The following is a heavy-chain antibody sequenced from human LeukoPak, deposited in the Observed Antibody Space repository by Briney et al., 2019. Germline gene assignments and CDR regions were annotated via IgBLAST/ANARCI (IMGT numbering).Heavy chain of an antibody. CDR1: GGSISSYY. J-gene: IGHJ4*02. CDR2: IYYSGST. V-gene: IGHV4-59*08. CDR3: ARQYSSSWYEDY. D-gene: IGHD6-13*01. Sequence: SETLSLTCTVSGGSISSYYWSWIRQPPGKGLEWIGYIYYSGSTNYNPSLKSRVTISVDTSKNQFSLKLSSVTAADTAVYYCARQYSSSWYEDYWGQGTLVTVSS.